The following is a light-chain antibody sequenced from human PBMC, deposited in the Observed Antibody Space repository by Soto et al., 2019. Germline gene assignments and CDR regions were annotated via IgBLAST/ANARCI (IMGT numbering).Light chain of an antibody. J-gene: IGLJ1*01. Sequence: ALTQPPSVSGSPGQSVTISCTGTSSDVGSYNRVSWYQQPPGTAPKLMIYEVSNRPSGVPDRFSGSKSGNTASLTISGLQAEDEADYYCSSFTSSSTYVFGTGTKLTVL. CDR1: SSDVGSYNR. V-gene: IGLV2-18*02. CDR3: SSFTSSSTYV. CDR2: EVS.